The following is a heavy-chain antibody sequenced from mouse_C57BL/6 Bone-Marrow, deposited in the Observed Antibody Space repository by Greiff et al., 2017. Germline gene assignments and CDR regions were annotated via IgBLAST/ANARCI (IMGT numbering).Heavy chain of an antibody. Sequence: EVMLVESGGGLVQPGGSLKLSCAASGFTFSDYYMYWVRQTPEKRLEWVAYISNGGGSTYYPDTVKGRFTISRDNAKNTLYLQMSRLKSEDTAMYYCAVTGDFDYWGQGTTLTVSS. D-gene: IGHD4-1*01. J-gene: IGHJ2*01. CDR1: GFTFSDYY. CDR3: AVTGDFDY. V-gene: IGHV5-12*01. CDR2: ISNGGGST.